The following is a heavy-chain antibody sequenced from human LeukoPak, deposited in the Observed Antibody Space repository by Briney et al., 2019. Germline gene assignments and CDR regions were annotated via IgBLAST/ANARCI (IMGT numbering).Heavy chain of an antibody. CDR3: ARGNDYVWGSYVPFDY. J-gene: IGHJ4*02. CDR1: GFTFSTYA. Sequence: SGGSLRLSCAASGFTFSTYAMSWVRQAPGKGLECVSAISGSGGSTYYADSVKGRFTISRDNSKNTLYLQMNSLRAEDTAVYYCARGNDYVWGSYVPFDYWGQGTLVTVSS. D-gene: IGHD3-16*01. CDR2: ISGSGGST. V-gene: IGHV3-23*01.